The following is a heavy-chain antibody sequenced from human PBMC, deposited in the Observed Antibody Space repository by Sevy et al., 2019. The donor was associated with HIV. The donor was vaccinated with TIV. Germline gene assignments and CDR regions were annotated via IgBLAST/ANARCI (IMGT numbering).Heavy chain of an antibody. D-gene: IGHD3-22*01. CDR2: ISYNSNFI. CDR3: ALTNSADYYDSGALHL. Sequence: GGSLRLSCTVTGFTFSGFSFSHYSMNWVRQAPGRGLEWVSSISYNSNFILYADPVKGRFTISRDDAKNSLFLLMDRLRADDTAMYYCALTNSADYYDSGALHLRGRGTMVTVSS. J-gene: IGHJ3*01. V-gene: IGHV3-21*06. CDR1: GFSFSHYS.